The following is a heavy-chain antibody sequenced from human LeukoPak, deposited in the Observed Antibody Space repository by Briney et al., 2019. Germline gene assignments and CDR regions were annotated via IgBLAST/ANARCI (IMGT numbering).Heavy chain of an antibody. CDR3: AREIFGGYNPGDY. CDR1: GGSISSGGYY. CDR2: IHRSGSP. J-gene: IGHJ4*02. D-gene: IGHD3-3*01. V-gene: IGHV4-61*08. Sequence: SETLSLTCTVSGGSISSGGYYWSWIRQHPGKGLEWIGEIHRSGSPNYNPSLQSRVTISIDRSRNQIALELSSVTAADTAVYYCAREIFGGYNPGDYWGQGILVTVSS.